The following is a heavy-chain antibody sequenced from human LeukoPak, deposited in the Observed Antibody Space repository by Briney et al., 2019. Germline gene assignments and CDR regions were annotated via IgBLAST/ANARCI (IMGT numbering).Heavy chain of an antibody. Sequence: GSLRLSCAASGFTFSSHSMNWVRQAPGKGLEWVSSISSSSSYIYYADSVKGRFTISRDNAKKSLNLQMNSLRAEDTAVYSCVRGRHNYGYDFDYWGQGTLVTVSS. D-gene: IGHD3-16*01. CDR2: ISSSSSYI. V-gene: IGHV3-21*01. CDR3: VRGRHNYGYDFDY. J-gene: IGHJ4*02. CDR1: GFTFSSHS.